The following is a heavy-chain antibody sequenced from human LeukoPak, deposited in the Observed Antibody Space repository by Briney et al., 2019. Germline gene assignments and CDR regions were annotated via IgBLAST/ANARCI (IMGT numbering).Heavy chain of an antibody. CDR1: GYTFTSYD. J-gene: IGHJ4*02. CDR3: ARGPGDSSGYYLDY. Sequence: ASVKVSCKASGYTFTSYDINWVRQATGQGLEWMGWMNPNSGNTGYAQKFQGRVTITRNTSISTAYMELSSLRSEDTAVYYCARGPGDSSGYYLDYWGQGTLVTVSS. D-gene: IGHD3-22*01. CDR2: MNPNSGNT. V-gene: IGHV1-8*03.